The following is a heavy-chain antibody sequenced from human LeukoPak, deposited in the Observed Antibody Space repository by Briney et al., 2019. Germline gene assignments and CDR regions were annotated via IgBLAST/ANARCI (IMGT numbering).Heavy chain of an antibody. V-gene: IGHV3-23*01. J-gene: IGHJ4*02. CDR3: AKSVYGDYWVSGYYFDY. D-gene: IGHD4-17*01. CDR1: GFTFSSYA. CDR2: ISGSGGST. Sequence: GGSLRLSCAASGFTFSSYAMSWVRQAPGKGLEWVSAISGSGGSTYYADSVKGRFTISRDNSKNTLYLQMNSLRAEDTAVYYCAKSVYGDYWVSGYYFDYWGQGTLVTVSS.